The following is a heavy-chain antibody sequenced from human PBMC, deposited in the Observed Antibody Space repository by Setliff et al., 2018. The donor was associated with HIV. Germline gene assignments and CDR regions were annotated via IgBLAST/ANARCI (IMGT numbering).Heavy chain of an antibody. CDR1: GFTFTSYW. J-gene: IGHJ6*02. V-gene: IGHV3-7*01. Sequence: GGSLRLSCAASGFTFTSYWMIWVRQAPGKGLEWVANINQDGSERNYVDSVKGRFTISRDNAKNSLYLQMDSLRVEDTTVYYCTRKLAPGHGMDVWGQGTTVTVSS. CDR3: TRKLAPGHGMDV. D-gene: IGHD3-3*02. CDR2: INQDGSER.